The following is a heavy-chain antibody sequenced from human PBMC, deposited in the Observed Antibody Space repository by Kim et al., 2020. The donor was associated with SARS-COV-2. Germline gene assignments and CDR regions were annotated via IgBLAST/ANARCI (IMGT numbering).Heavy chain of an antibody. CDR2: ISYDGTIQ. CDR3: AKATIAVVPGGTLWLDP. V-gene: IGHV3-30*18. CDR1: GLTFRNYG. Sequence: GGSLRLSCAASGLTFRNYGMHWVRQAPGKGLEWVADISYDGTIQSSGDSVEGRFTISRDNSKNTLYPQLNSLRVEDTAAYYCAKATIAVVPGGTLWLDP. D-gene: IGHD2-2*01. J-gene: IGHJ5*02.